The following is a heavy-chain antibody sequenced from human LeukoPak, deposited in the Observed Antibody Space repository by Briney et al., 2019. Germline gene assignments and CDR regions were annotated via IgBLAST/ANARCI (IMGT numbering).Heavy chain of an antibody. D-gene: IGHD6-19*01. CDR3: TTLKAQWLVAPDNWFDP. V-gene: IGHV3-15*01. Sequence: PGGSLRLSCAASGFTFSNAWMSWVRQAPGKGLEWVGRIKSKTDGGTTDYAAPVKGRFTISRDDSKNTLYLQMNSLKTEDTAVYCCTTLKAQWLVAPDNWFDPWGQGTLVTVSS. J-gene: IGHJ5*02. CDR1: GFTFSNAW. CDR2: IKSKTDGGTT.